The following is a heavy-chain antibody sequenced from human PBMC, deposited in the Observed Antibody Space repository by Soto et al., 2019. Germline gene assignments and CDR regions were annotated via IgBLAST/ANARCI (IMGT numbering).Heavy chain of an antibody. CDR2: IWYDGSNK. V-gene: IGHV3-33*01. CDR3: ARALRLYYYGMDV. CDR1: GFTFSSYG. D-gene: IGHD5-12*01. J-gene: IGHJ6*02. Sequence: GGSLRLSCAASGFTFSSYGMHWVRQAPGKGLEWVAVIWYDGSNKYYADSVKGRFTISRDNSKNTLYLQMNSLRAEDTAVYYCARALRLYYYGMDVWGQGTTVTVSS.